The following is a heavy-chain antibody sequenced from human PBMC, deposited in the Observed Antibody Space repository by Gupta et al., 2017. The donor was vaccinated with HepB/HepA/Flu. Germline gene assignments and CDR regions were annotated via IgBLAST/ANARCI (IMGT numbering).Heavy chain of an antibody. CDR1: GFTFSSYA. D-gene: IGHD3-22*01. V-gene: IGHV3-30-3*01. J-gene: IGHJ4*02. CDR2: ISYDGSNK. Sequence: QVQLVESGGGVVQPGRSLRLSCAASGFTFSSYAMHWVRKAPGKGLEWVAVISYDGSNKYYADSVKGRFTISRDNSKNTLYLQMNSLRAEDTAVYYCAREGGRDSSGYYSGYFDYWGQGTLVTVSS. CDR3: AREGGRDSSGYYSGYFDY.